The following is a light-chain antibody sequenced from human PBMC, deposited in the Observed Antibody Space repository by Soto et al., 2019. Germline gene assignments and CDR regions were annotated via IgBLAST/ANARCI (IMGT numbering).Light chain of an antibody. CDR1: QSVSSN. CDR2: GAS. Sequence: EIVMTQSPATLSVSPGERATLHCRASQSVSSNLGWYQHKPGQAPRLLIYGASTRATGIPARFSGSGSGTDFTLTISGLQSEDFAIYYCQQYHNWPPFTFGPGTTLDIK. J-gene: IGKJ3*01. V-gene: IGKV3-15*01. CDR3: QQYHNWPPFT.